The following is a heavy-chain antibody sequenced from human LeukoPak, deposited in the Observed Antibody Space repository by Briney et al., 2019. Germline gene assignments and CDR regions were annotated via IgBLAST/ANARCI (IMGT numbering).Heavy chain of an antibody. CDR1: GFAFGSYA. D-gene: IGHD3-22*01. CDR2: ISGGGRST. Sequence: GGSLRLSCTASGFAFGSYAMAWVRQAPGKGLEWVSVISGGGRSTSYADSLKGRFTISRDNSKNTLYLQMNSLRAEDTAVYYCAQLDVLRSDYFESWGQGTLVTVSS. V-gene: IGHV3-23*01. CDR3: AQLDVLRSDYFES. J-gene: IGHJ4*02.